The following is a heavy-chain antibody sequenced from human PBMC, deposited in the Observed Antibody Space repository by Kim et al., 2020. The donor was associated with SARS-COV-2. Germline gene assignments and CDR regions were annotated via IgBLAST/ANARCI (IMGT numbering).Heavy chain of an antibody. J-gene: IGHJ6*02. D-gene: IGHD3-3*01. Sequence: GSLRLSCADSGFTFRRYWMHWVRQAPGKGLVWVSRINNDGSSTIYVDSVKGRFTISRDNAKNTLYLQMSSLRGEDTAVYYCARDLKRGDYDFYGMDVWGQGTTVTVSS. CDR1: GFTFRRYW. V-gene: IGHV3-74*01. CDR2: INNDGSST. CDR3: ARDLKRGDYDFYGMDV.